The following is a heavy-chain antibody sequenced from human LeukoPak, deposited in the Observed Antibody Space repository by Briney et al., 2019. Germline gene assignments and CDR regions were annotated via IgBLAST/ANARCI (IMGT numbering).Heavy chain of an antibody. Sequence: GASVKVSCKTSGYRFSDYGISWVRQAPGQGLRWRGWINTYNGNIEYAQSLQGRATMTIDTATATAYLEVRSLISDDTAVYYCARDLGEGAKRDLDFWGQGTLVTVSS. J-gene: IGHJ4*02. CDR3: ARDLGEGAKRDLDF. V-gene: IGHV1-18*01. CDR2: INTYNGNI. CDR1: GYRFSDYG. D-gene: IGHD1-26*01.